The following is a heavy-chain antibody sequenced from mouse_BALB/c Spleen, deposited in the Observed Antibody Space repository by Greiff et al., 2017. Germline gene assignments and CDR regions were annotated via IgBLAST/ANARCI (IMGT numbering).Heavy chain of an antibody. J-gene: IGHJ2*01. V-gene: IGHV1-14*01. D-gene: IGHD2-3*01. CDR2: INPYNDGT. Sequence: VQLQQSGPELVKPGASVKMSCKASGYTFTSYVMHWVKQKPGQGLEWIGDINPYNDGTKYNEKFKGKATLTSDKSSSTAYMELSSLTSEDSAVYYCARSDGYYKEYYFDYWGQGTTLTVSS. CDR1: GYTFTSYV. CDR3: ARSDGYYKEYYFDY.